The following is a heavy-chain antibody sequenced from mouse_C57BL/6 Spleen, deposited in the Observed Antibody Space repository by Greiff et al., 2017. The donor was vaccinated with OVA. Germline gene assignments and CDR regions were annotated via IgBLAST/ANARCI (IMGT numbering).Heavy chain of an antibody. Sequence: DVKLVESGGGLVQPGGSLSLSCAASGFTFTDYYMSWVRQPPGKALEWLGFIRNKANGYTTEYSASVKGRFTISRDNSQSILYLQRNALVAEDSATYYCARYCGSSYGWYFDVWGTGTTVTGSS. D-gene: IGHD1-1*01. CDR2: IRNKANGYTT. J-gene: IGHJ1*03. CDR3: ARYCGSSYGWYFDV. V-gene: IGHV7-3*01. CDR1: GFTFTDYY.